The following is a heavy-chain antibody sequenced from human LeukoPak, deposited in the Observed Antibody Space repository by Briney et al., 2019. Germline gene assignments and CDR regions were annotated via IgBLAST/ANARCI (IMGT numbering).Heavy chain of an antibody. CDR2: IYSGGST. CDR1: GFTVSSNY. CDR3: ANIAVAGPKVGDY. Sequence: GGSLRLSCAVSGFTVSSNYMSWVRQAPGKGLEWVSVIYSGGSTYYADSVKGRFTISRDNSKNTLYLQMNSLRAEDTAVYYCANIAVAGPKVGDYWGQGTLVTVSS. D-gene: IGHD6-19*01. J-gene: IGHJ4*02. V-gene: IGHV3-66*01.